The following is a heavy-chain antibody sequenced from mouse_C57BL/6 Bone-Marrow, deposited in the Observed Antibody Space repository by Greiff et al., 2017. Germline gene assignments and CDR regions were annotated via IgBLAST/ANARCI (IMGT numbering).Heavy chain of an antibody. Sequence: EVQLQQSGPELVKPGDSVKISCKASGYSFTGYFMNWVMQSHGKSLEWIGRINPYNGDTFYNQKFKGKATLTVDKSSSTAHLELRSLTSEDSAVYYCARRRYFDYWGQGTTLTVSS. J-gene: IGHJ2*01. V-gene: IGHV1-20*01. CDR2: INPYNGDT. CDR3: ARRRYFDY. CDR1: GYSFTGYF.